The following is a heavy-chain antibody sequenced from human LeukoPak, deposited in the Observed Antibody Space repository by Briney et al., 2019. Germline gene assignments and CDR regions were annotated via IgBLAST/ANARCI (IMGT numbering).Heavy chain of an antibody. CDR1: GASTSSYH. J-gene: IGHJ6*03. Sequence: SETLSLTCTVSGASTSSYHWSWIRQPPGKGLEWIGYIYDSGSTNYNPSLKSRVTMSVDTSKNQFSLKLSSVTAADTAVYYCARDKRVAVAGTYIYYYYMDVWGNGTTVTISS. D-gene: IGHD6-19*01. V-gene: IGHV4-59*12. CDR3: ARDKRVAVAGTYIYYYYMDV. CDR2: IYDSGST.